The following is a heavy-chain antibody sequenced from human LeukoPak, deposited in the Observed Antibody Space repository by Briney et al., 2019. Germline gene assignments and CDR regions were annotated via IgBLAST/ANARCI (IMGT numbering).Heavy chain of an antibody. J-gene: IGHJ2*01. V-gene: IGHV4-59*01. CDR1: GGSISSYY. CDR2: IYYTGGT. Sequence: PSETLSLTCTVSGGSISSYYWSWIRQPPGKGLEWIGYIYYTGGTKYSPSLKSRVTISVDMSKNQFSLHLSSVTAADTAVYYCANNWYFDLWGRGTLVTVSS. CDR3: ANNWYFDL.